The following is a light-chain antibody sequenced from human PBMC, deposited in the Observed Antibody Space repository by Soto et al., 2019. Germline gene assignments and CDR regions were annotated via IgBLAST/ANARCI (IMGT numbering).Light chain of an antibody. CDR2: NVY. J-gene: IGLJ2*01. CDR1: SSHVGGYNF. Sequence: QSALTQPASVSGSPGQSITISCTGTSSHVGGYNFVSWYQQHPGKAPKLMLYNVYDRPSGISHRFSGSRSGNTASLTISGLQAEDEAHYYCNSYTSSSTLVFGGGTKLTVL. CDR3: NSYTSSSTLV. V-gene: IGLV2-14*03.